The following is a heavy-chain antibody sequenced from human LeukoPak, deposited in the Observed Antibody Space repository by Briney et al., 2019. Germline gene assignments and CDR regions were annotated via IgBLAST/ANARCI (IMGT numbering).Heavy chain of an antibody. V-gene: IGHV3-11*01. CDR3: ARGLDFWSGSPKQRDAFDI. CDR1: GFTFSDYY. CDR2: ISSSGSTI. J-gene: IGHJ3*02. D-gene: IGHD3-3*01. Sequence: GGSLRLSCAASGFTFSDYYMSWIRQAPGKGLEWVSYISSSGSTIYYADSVKGRFTISRDNAKNSLYLQMNSLRAEDTAVYYCARGLDFWSGSPKQRDAFDIWGQGTMVTVSS.